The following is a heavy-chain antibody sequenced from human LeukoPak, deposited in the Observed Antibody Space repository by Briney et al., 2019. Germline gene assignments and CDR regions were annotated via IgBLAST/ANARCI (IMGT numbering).Heavy chain of an antibody. J-gene: IGHJ5*02. D-gene: IGHD3-3*01. V-gene: IGHV3-7*01. CDR3: ARGGPVLRFLEWSLNGFDP. Sequence: GGSLRLSCAASGFTFSSYWMSWVRQAPGKGLEWVAKIKQDGSEKYYVDSVKGRFTISRDNAKNSLYLQMNSLRAEDTAVYYCARGGPVLRFLEWSLNGFDPWGQGTLVTVSS. CDR2: IKQDGSEK. CDR1: GFTFSSYW.